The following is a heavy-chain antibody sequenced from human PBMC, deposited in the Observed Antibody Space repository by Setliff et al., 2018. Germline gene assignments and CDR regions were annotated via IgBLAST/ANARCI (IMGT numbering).Heavy chain of an antibody. V-gene: IGHV1-46*03. CDR1: GYTLSKHY. D-gene: IGHD3-3*01. Sequence: ASVKVSCKASGYTLSKHYMHWVRQAPGQGLEWMGIINPSGGLTKYAQKFQGRVTMTSDTSTNTVYLEVSSLRSEDTAGYFCARDRFYNSWSGTSITAPHDAFDIWGKGTMVTVSS. J-gene: IGHJ3*02. CDR3: ARDRFYNSWSGTSITAPHDAFDI. CDR2: INPSGGLT.